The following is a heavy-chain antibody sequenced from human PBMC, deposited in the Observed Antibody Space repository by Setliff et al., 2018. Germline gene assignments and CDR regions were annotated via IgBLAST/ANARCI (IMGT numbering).Heavy chain of an antibody. CDR3: VREGVDRRSSTDYRYYMDV. CDR2: TIPMFGTT. J-gene: IGHJ6*03. Sequence: GASLKVSCKASGATFSSYGISWVLQAPGQGLEWMGGTIPMFGTTEYAQKFQGRLTIITDESTNTAFMQLSSLRSDDTAVYYCVREGVDRRSSTDYRYYMDVWGKGTTVTVSS. V-gene: IGHV1-69*05. CDR1: GATFSSYG. D-gene: IGHD6-6*01.